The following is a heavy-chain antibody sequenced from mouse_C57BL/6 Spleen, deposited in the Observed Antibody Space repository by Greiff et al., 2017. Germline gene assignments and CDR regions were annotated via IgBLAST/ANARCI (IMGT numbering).Heavy chain of an antibody. J-gene: IGHJ2*01. CDR1: GYTFTSYW. CDR2: IYPSDSET. D-gene: IGHD3-2*02. V-gene: IGHV1-61*01. Sequence: VQLQQSGAELVRPGSSVKLSCKASGYTFTSYWMDWVKQRPGQGLEWIGNIYPSDSETHYNQKFKDKATLTVDKSSSTAYMQLSSLTSEDSAVYYCARRTAQATYYFDYWGQGTTLTVSS. CDR3: ARRTAQATYYFDY.